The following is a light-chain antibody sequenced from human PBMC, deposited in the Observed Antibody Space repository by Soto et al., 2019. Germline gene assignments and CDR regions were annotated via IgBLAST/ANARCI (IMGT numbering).Light chain of an antibody. Sequence: DIQMTQSPSTLSASVGERVTVTCRARQRISSWLAWYQQKPGKAPKLLIYKASSLESGVPSRFSGSGSGTEFTLTISSLQPDDFATYYCQPYNSYSFGQGTKVDI. J-gene: IGKJ1*01. CDR1: QRISSW. CDR2: KAS. V-gene: IGKV1-5*03. CDR3: QPYNSYS.